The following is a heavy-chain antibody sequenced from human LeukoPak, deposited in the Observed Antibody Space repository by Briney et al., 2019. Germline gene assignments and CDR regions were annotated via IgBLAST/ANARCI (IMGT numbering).Heavy chain of an antibody. CDR2: IYYSGST. CDR3: ATYLYSSGWYVDY. D-gene: IGHD6-19*01. Sequence: SETLSLTCTVSGGSISSYYWSWIRQPPGKGLEWIGYIYYSGSTNYNPSLKSRVTISVDTSKNQFSLKLSSVTAADTAVYYCATYLYSSGWYVDYWGQGTLVTVSS. V-gene: IGHV4-59*08. CDR1: GGSISSYY. J-gene: IGHJ4*02.